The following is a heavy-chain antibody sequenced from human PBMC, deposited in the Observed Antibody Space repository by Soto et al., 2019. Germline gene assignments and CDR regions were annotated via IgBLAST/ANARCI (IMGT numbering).Heavy chain of an antibody. CDR3: ARQWNKNAAPDI. J-gene: IGHJ3*02. Sequence: EVQLEESGGGMVQPGGSLSLSCAASGFTVSSNYMSWVRQAPGKGLEWVSVIYSGGGTYYADSVKGRFTISRHTSANTLYLQMNSLRAEDTAVYYCARQWNKNAAPDIWGQGTMVSVSS. V-gene: IGHV3-53*04. D-gene: IGHD2-15*01. CDR2: IYSGGGT. CDR1: GFTVSSNY.